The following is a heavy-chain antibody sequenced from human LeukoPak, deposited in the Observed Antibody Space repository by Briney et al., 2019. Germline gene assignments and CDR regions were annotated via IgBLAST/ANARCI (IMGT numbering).Heavy chain of an antibody. J-gene: IGHJ4*02. CDR1: GGSISSYY. CDR3: ARLGYSYGFLFFDY. CDR2: IYYSGST. D-gene: IGHD5-18*01. V-gene: IGHV4-59*01. Sequence: SETVSLTCTVSGGSISSYYWSWIRQPPGKGLEWIGYIYYSGSTNYNPSLKSRVTISVDTSKNQFSLKLSSVTAADTAVYYCARLGYSYGFLFFDYWGQGTLVTVSS.